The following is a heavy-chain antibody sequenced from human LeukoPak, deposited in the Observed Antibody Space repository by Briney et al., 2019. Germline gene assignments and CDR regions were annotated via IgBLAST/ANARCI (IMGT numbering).Heavy chain of an antibody. CDR1: GYSFTSYW. CDR2: IYPGDSDT. J-gene: IGHJ5*02. Sequence: GESLKISCKGSGYSFTSYWIGWVRQMPGKGLEWMGIIYPGDSDTRYSPSFQGQVTISADKSISTAYLQWSSLKASDTAMYYCARQVGSGSYYGPFDPWGQGTLVTVSS. D-gene: IGHD3-10*01. CDR3: ARQVGSGSYYGPFDP. V-gene: IGHV5-51*01.